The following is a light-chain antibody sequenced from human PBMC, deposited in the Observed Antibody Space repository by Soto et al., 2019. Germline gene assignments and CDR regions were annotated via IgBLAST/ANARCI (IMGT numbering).Light chain of an antibody. CDR3: QQYINWPRT. V-gene: IGKV3-15*01. CDR2: GAY. CDR1: ESVGSA. J-gene: IGKJ1*01. Sequence: DRVVPQSRVTMSVSPGERDTVYCRASESVGSALAWYQQKPGQAPRLLIYGAYTRATGVSARFSGSGSGTEFTLIISGLQSEDLAVYHCQQYINWPRTFGQGTKVDIK.